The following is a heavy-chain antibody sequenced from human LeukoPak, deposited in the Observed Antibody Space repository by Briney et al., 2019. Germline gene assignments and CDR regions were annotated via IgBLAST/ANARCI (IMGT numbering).Heavy chain of an antibody. CDR1: GGSISSGGYY. V-gene: IGHV4-30-2*01. CDR3: ARAPVRGVDYYYYGMDV. Sequence: PSQTLSLTCTVSGGSISSGGYYWSWIRQPPGKGLEWIGYNYQSEITYYNPSLKSRATISVDKSKNQFSLKLSSVTAADTAVYYCARAPVRGVDYYYYGMDVWGQGTTVTVSS. J-gene: IGHJ6*02. D-gene: IGHD3-10*01. CDR2: NYQSEIT.